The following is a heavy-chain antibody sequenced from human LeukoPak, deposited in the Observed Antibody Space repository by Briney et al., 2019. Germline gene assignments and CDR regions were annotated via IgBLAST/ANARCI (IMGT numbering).Heavy chain of an antibody. V-gene: IGHV1-69-2*01. J-gene: IGHJ4*02. Sequence: ASVKVSCKVSGYIFTDYYLHWVQQAPGKGLEWMGRVDPADGETVYAERFQGRVTITADKSTDTAYMERRSLRSEDTAVYYCAKMFRGETEGDYGGQGTLVTVAS. CDR1: GYIFTDYY. D-gene: IGHD3-16*01. CDR2: VDPADGET. CDR3: AKMFRGETEGDY.